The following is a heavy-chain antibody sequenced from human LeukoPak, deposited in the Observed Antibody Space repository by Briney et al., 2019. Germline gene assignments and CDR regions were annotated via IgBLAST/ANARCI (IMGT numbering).Heavy chain of an antibody. J-gene: IGHJ4*02. D-gene: IGHD3-16*01. V-gene: IGHV3-23*01. CDR2: ISGSGGGT. CDR3: ARAYTEPVFDY. Sequence: GGSLRLSCAASGFTFTSYAMSWVRQAPGKGLEWVSLISGSGGGTYYGDSVKGRFTISRDNAKNSLYLQMNSLRAEDTAVYYCARAYTEPVFDYWGQGTLVTVSS. CDR1: GFTFTSYA.